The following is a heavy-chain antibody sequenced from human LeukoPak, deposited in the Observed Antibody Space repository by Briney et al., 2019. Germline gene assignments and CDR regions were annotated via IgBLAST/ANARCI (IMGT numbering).Heavy chain of an antibody. Sequence: GGSLRLSWAASGFTFDDYAMHWVRQAPGKGLEWVSGISWNSGSIGYADSVKGRFTISRDNSKNTLYLQMNSLRAEDTAVYYCANPYSSSLYYFDYWGQGTLVTVSS. CDR3: ANPYSSSLYYFDY. CDR2: ISWNSGSI. D-gene: IGHD6-13*01. CDR1: GFTFDDYA. V-gene: IGHV3-9*01. J-gene: IGHJ4*02.